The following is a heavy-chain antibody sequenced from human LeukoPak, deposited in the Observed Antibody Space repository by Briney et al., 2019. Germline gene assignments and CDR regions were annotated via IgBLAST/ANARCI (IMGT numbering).Heavy chain of an antibody. CDR1: GFAFSNYW. D-gene: IGHD3-16*01. J-gene: IGHJ4*02. CDR3: ARHRGISTRDFEY. V-gene: IGHV3-7*01. CDR2: INQDGSEK. Sequence: GGSLRLSCAVSGFAFSNYWMSWVRQAPGKGLEWVANINQDGSEKYSVDSVKGRFTIPRDNAKNSLYLQMNSLRVEDTAVYYCARHRGISTRDFEYWGQGTLVTVSS.